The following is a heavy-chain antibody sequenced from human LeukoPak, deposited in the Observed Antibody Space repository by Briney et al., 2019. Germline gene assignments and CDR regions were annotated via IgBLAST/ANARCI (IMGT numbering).Heavy chain of an antibody. J-gene: IGHJ3*02. Sequence: GGSVRLSCAASGFTFSSYGMNWVRQAPGKGLEWVGSISSSSSYIYYADTVKGRFTISSDKATNAVYLQMNSLTAEDTAVYYCARDIGGYAFTGAFDIWGQGTMVTVSS. CDR3: ARDIGGYAFTGAFDI. CDR2: ISSSSSYI. CDR1: GFTFSSYG. V-gene: IGHV3-21*01. D-gene: IGHD5-12*01.